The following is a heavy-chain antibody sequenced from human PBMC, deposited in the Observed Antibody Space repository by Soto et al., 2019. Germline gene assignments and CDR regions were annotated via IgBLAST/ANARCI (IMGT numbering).Heavy chain of an antibody. CDR1: GFRLSDHG. D-gene: IGHD3-16*01. CDR3: ACGCWQQLGEL. Sequence: QVQLVESGGGVVQPGSSLRLSCAASGFRLSDHGMHWVRQAPGKGLEWVAISYSDGRNKYYADSVKGRFTITRDNSKNTLELQMNSLRDEDTALYYCACGCWQQLGELWGQGTLVTVSS. V-gene: IGHV3-33*01. CDR2: SYSDGRNK. J-gene: IGHJ4*02.